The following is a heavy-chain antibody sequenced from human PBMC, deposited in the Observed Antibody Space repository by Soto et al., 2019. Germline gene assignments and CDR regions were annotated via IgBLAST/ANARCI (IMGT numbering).Heavy chain of an antibody. CDR3: AHRLGGSSWNDGFFDF. D-gene: IGHD1-1*01. J-gene: IGHJ4*02. CDR2: IYWDDDK. Sequence: QITLKESGPMLVEPTEALALTCSFSGFSLRSSPVGVGWFRQPPGKALEWLAVIYWDDDKRYNPSLKTRITMTKDTSSNQVALTMTDMEPKDTATYFCAHRLGGSSWNDGFFDFWGQGFPVTVS. CDR1: GFSLRSSPVG. V-gene: IGHV2-5*02.